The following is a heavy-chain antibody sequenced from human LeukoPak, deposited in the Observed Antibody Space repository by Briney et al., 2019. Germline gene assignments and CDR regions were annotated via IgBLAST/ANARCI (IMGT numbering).Heavy chain of an antibody. CDR3: ARGPDCSGGSCYSVGFDY. CDR2: ISSSSSYI. D-gene: IGHD2-15*01. CDR1: GFTFSSYS. V-gene: IGHV3-21*01. Sequence: GGSLRLSCAASGFTFSSYSMNWVRQAPGKGLEWVSSISSSSSYIYYADSVKGRFTISRDNAKNSLYLQMNSLRAEDTAVYYCARGPDCSGGSCYSVGFDYWGQGTLVTVS. J-gene: IGHJ4*02.